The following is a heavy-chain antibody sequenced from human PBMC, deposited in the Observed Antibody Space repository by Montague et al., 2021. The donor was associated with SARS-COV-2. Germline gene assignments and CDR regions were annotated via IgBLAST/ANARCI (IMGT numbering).Heavy chain of an antibody. Sequence: SAISGDSVSSDTAAWHWIRQSPSRGLEWLGRTFYRSQWHTDSAASVRSRISFSGDISKNQFSLHPNSVTPEDTAIYYCARDGDYGGTWYSFLQNWGQGTLVIVSS. V-gene: IGHV6-1*01. D-gene: IGHD4-17*01. CDR2: TFYRSQWHT. CDR3: ARDGDYGGTWYSFLQN. J-gene: IGHJ1*01. CDR1: GDSVSSDTAA.